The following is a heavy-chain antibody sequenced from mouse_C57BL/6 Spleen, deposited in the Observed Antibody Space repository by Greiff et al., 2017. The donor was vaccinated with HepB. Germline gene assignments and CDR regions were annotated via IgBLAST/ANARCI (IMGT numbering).Heavy chain of an antibody. CDR1: GYTFTSYW. Sequence: VQLQQSGAELAKPGASVKLSCKASGYTFTSYWMHWVKQRPGQGLEWIGYINPSSGYTKYNHKFKDKATLTADKSSSTAYMQLSSLTYKDYAVYYCARSYYGSSWFFDYWGQGTTLTVSS. CDR2: INPSSGYT. D-gene: IGHD1-1*01. J-gene: IGHJ2*01. V-gene: IGHV1-7*01. CDR3: ARSYYGSSWFFDY.